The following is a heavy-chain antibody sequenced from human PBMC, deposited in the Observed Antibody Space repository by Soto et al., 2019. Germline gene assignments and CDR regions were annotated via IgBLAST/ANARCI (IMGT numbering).Heavy chain of an antibody. J-gene: IGHJ4*02. V-gene: IGHV3-30-3*02. CDR3: ARVYSSLDYGIDY. D-gene: IGHD6-6*01. CDR1: AFTFSTYS. CDR2: ISYDGSNI. Sequence: RRRSLTLSCAPSAFTFSTYSMHCVRQAPGKGLEWVAVISYDGSNIYYVDSVKGRFTISRDNSKNTLYLQMNSLRPEDTAVYFCARVYSSLDYGIDYWGQGTLVTVSS.